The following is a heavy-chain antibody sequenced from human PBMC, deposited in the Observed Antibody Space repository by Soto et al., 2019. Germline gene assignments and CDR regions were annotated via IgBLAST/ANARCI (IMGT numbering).Heavy chain of an antibody. CDR3: ARGDGYNFDY. CDR1: GYTFISYD. D-gene: IGHD5-12*01. CDR2: MNPNTGDT. Sequence: QVQLVQSGAEVKKPGASVKVSCKASGYTFISYDINWVRQATGQGLEWMGWMNPNTGDTGYAQKFQGRVTMTRNTSINTANLELSSLRSDDTAVDFCARGDGYNFDYWGQGTLVTVSS. J-gene: IGHJ4*02. V-gene: IGHV1-8*01.